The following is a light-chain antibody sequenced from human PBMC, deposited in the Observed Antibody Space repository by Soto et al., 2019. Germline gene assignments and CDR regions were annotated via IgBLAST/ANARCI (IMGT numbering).Light chain of an antibody. V-gene: IGLV1-47*01. CDR1: SSNIGNNY. CDR2: RND. CDR3: AEWDDSLSGRGI. Sequence: QSVLTQPPSASGTPGRRVTISCSGISSNIGNNYVYWYQMVPGTAPKLLIYRNDQRPSGVPDRFSGSRSGTSASLAISGLRSEDEADYYCAEWDDSLSGRGIFGGGTKLTVL. J-gene: IGLJ2*01.